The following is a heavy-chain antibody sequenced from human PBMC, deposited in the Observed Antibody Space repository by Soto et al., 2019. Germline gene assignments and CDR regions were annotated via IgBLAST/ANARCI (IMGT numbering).Heavy chain of an antibody. CDR1: GGTFSSYA. Sequence: GASVKVSCKASGGTFSSYAISWVRQAPGQGLEWMGGIIPIFGTANYAQKFQGRVTITADESTSTAYMELSSLRSEDTAVYYCARVPVGSSWNYYYGMDVWGQGTTVTVSS. CDR3: ARVPVGSSWNYYYGMDV. D-gene: IGHD6-13*01. CDR2: IIPIFGTA. V-gene: IGHV1-69*13. J-gene: IGHJ6*02.